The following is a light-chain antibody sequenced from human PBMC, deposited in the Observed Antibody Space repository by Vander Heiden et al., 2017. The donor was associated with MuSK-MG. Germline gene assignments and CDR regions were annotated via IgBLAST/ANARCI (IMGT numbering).Light chain of an antibody. CDR3: STWDDSLSGWV. CDR1: TSNIGSNF. CDR2: RNN. Sequence: QSVLPQPPSASATPGHRVTISCSGSTSNIGSNFVYWYQQLPGTATHLLSNRNNQRPSGVPDRFSGYKSGTSASLAIGGLRSEDEADYYCSTWDDSLSGWVFGGGTKLTVL. J-gene: IGLJ3*02. V-gene: IGLV1-47*01.